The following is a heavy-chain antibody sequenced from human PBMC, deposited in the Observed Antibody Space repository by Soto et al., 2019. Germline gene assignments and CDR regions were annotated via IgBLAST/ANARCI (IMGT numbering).Heavy chain of an antibody. Sequence: SVKVSFKASGGTFSSYAISWVRQAPGQGLEWMGGIIPIFGTANYAQKFQGRVTITADESTSTAYMELGSLRSEDTAVYYCARSGSYLYYFDYWGQGTLVTVSS. J-gene: IGHJ4*02. D-gene: IGHD1-26*01. CDR3: ARSGSYLYYFDY. CDR2: IIPIFGTA. CDR1: GGTFSSYA. V-gene: IGHV1-69*13.